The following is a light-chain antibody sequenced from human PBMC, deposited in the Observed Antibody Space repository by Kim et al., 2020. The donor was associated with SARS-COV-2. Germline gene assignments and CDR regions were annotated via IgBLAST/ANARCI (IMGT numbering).Light chain of an antibody. V-gene: IGKV3-20*01. Sequence: EIVLTQSPGTLSLSPGERATLSCRASQSVSSSYLVWYQQKPGQAPRLLIYGTYRRATGIPDRFSGSGSGTDFTLTISRLEPEDFAVYYCQQFGSSPRTFGQGTKVDIK. CDR3: QQFGSSPRT. CDR1: QSVSSSY. CDR2: GTY. J-gene: IGKJ1*01.